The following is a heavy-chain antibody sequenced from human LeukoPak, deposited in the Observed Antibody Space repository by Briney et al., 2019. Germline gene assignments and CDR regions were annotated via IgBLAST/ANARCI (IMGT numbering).Heavy chain of an antibody. CDR1: GGSISSYY. CDR2: IYYSGST. V-gene: IGHV4-59*01. Sequence: PSETLSLTCAVSGGSISSYYWSWIRQPPGKGLEWIGYIYYSGSTNYNPSLKSRVTISVDTSKNQFSLNLSSVTAADTAVYYCARGKPDAYNSDYFDYWGQGTLVTVSS. CDR3: ARGKPDAYNSDYFDY. D-gene: IGHD5-24*01. J-gene: IGHJ4*02.